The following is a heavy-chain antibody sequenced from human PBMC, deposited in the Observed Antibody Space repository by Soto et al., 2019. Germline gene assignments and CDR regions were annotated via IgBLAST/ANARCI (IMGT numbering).Heavy chain of an antibody. D-gene: IGHD3-10*01. Sequence: QVQLVQSGAEVKKPGASVRVSCKASGYTFTGFSLHWVRQAPGQRLEWMGWINAGSGNTQYSQKFQVRVHTTRATPASTADIQLTSLTSQDTAVYYCARDLWFGVSFRYDFDYWAQGTLVTVSS. V-gene: IGHV1-3*01. J-gene: IGHJ4*02. CDR3: ARDLWFGVSFRYDFDY. CDR2: INAGSGNT. CDR1: GYTFTGFS.